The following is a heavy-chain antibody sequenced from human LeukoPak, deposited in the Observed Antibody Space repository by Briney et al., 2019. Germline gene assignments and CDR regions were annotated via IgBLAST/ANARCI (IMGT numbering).Heavy chain of an antibody. CDR2: IYTSGST. Sequence: PSQTLSLTCTVSGGSISSGSNYWSWIRQPAGKGLEWIGRIYTSGSTNYNPSLKSRVTISVDTSKNQFSLKLSSVTAADTAVYYCARGQVPHYYGSGVDYWGQGTLVTVSS. CDR1: GGSISSGSNY. V-gene: IGHV4-61*02. D-gene: IGHD3-10*01. J-gene: IGHJ4*02. CDR3: ARGQVPHYYGSGVDY.